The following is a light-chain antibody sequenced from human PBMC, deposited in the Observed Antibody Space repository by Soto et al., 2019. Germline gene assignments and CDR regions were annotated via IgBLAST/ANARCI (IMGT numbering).Light chain of an antibody. V-gene: IGLV1-47*01. J-gene: IGLJ2*01. CDR1: SSNIGSKN. CDR3: AAWDGSLNVRL. CDR2: RDT. Sequence: QPVLTQPPSASGTPGQRVTISCSGSSSNIGSKNVYWFQHLPGTAPKLLIYRDTERPSGVPDRFSGSKSGTSASLAISGLRSEDEADYYCAAWDGSLNVRLFGGGTKVTVL.